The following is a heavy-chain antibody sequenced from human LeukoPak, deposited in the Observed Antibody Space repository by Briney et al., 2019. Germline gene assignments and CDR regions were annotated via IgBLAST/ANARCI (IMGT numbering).Heavy chain of an antibody. Sequence: SETLSLTCAVYGGSFSGYYWSWIRQPPGKGLEWIGEINHSGSTNYNPSLKSRVTISVDTSKNQFSLKLSSVTAADTAVYYCARASKGYDSRGYYYGSDYWGQGTLVTVSS. CDR3: ARASKGYDSRGYYYGSDY. J-gene: IGHJ4*02. CDR2: INHSGST. V-gene: IGHV4-34*01. CDR1: GGSFSGYY. D-gene: IGHD3-22*01.